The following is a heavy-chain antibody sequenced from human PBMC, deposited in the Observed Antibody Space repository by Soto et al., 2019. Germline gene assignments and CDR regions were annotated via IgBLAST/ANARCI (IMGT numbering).Heavy chain of an antibody. Sequence: SETLNLTCTVSGCSLSSYYWNWIRQPPGKGLEGIGYIYYSGSTNYNPSLKSRVTISVDTSKNQFSLKRSSVIAADTAVYYCAREMPLNYDFWSGYYTGKMDVWGQGTTVTVSS. J-gene: IGHJ6*02. D-gene: IGHD3-3*01. CDR3: AREMPLNYDFWSGYYTGKMDV. CDR2: IYYSGST. CDR1: GCSLSSYY. V-gene: IGHV4-59*01.